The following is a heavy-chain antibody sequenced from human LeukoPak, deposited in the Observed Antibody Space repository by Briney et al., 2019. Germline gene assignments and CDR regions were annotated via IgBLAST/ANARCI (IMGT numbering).Heavy chain of an antibody. CDR1: GYTFTAYY. D-gene: IGHD1-14*01. V-gene: IGHV1-2*02. J-gene: IGHJ4*02. CDR3: ARATVTALDY. CDR2: INPNNGDT. Sequence: ASVKVSCKTSGYTFTAYYIHWVRQAPGQGLEWMGWINPNNGDTNYGQNFQGRVTMTRDTSIRTANMELSGLRSDDTAVYYCARATVTALDYWGQGTLVTVSS.